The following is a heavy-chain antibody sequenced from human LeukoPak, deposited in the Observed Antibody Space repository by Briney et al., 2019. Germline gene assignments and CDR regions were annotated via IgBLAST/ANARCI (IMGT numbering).Heavy chain of an antibody. J-gene: IGHJ4*02. CDR2: IYTSGST. CDR3: ARDAVAGHYFDY. Sequence: SETLSLTCTVSGGSISSGSYYWSWIRQPAGKGLEWIGRIYTSGSTNYNPSLKSRVTISVDTSKNQFSLKLSSVTAADTAVYYCARDAVAGHYFDYWGQGTLVTVSS. V-gene: IGHV4-61*02. D-gene: IGHD6-19*01. CDR1: GGSISSGSYY.